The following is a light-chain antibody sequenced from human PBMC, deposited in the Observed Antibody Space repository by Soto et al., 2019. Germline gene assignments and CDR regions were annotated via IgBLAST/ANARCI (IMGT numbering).Light chain of an antibody. Sequence: QSALTKPASVSGSPGQSITISCTGTSSDVGGYNYVSWYQQHPGKAPKLMIYEVSNRPAGVSNRFSGSKSGNTASLTISGLQAEDEADYYFSSYTSSSTRVFGGGTKLTVL. CDR1: SSDVGGYNY. CDR2: EVS. V-gene: IGLV2-14*01. CDR3: SSYTSSSTRV. J-gene: IGLJ3*02.